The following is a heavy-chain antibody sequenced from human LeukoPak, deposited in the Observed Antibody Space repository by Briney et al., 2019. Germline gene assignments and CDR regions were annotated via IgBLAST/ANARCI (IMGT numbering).Heavy chain of an antibody. CDR3: ARSIQRGYNWFDP. V-gene: IGHV1-69*01. D-gene: IGHD2-21*01. CDR2: IIPIFGTA. J-gene: IGHJ5*02. Sequence: SVKVSCKASGGTFSSYAISWVRQAPGQGLEWMGGIIPIFGTANYAQKFQGRVTITADESTSTAYMELSSLRSVDTAVYYCARSIQRGYNWFDPWGQGTLVTVSS. CDR1: GGTFSSYA.